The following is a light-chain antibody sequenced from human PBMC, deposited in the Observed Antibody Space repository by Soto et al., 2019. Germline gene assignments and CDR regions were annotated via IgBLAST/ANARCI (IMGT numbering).Light chain of an antibody. J-gene: IGLJ3*02. CDR2: EVT. V-gene: IGLV2-14*01. CDR3: CSYTVSGKVV. CDR1: GNDVGGYNY. Sequence: QSALTQPASVSGSPGQSITISCTGTGNDVGGYNYVSWYQQHPGKAPKLMIYEVTNRPSRVSSRFSGSKSGNTASLTISGLQAEDEADYYCCSYTVSGKVVFGGGTKVTVL.